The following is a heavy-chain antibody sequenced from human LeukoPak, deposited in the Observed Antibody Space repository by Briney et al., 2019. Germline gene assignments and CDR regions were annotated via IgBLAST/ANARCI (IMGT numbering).Heavy chain of an antibody. CDR3: ARYISSGLDY. D-gene: IGHD6-6*01. CDR1: GGSISSYY. V-gene: IGHV4-59*08. Sequence: SETLSLTCTVSGGSISSYYWSWIRQPPGKGLEWIGYIYYTGSTNYNPSLKSRVTISVDTSTNQFSLKLSYVNAADTAVYYCARYISSGLDYWGQGTLVTVS. J-gene: IGHJ4*02. CDR2: IYYTGST.